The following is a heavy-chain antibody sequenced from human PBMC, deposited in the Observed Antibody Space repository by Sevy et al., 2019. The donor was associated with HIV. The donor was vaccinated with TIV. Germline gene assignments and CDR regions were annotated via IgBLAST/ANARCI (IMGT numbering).Heavy chain of an antibody. V-gene: IGHV2-70*01. CDR3: ARTPYGDYDEGFDY. CDR1: GFSLTTSGMC. J-gene: IGHJ4*02. D-gene: IGHD4-17*01. CDR2: IDWDDDQ. Sequence: SGPTLVKPTQTLTLTCTFSGFSLTTSGMCVSWIRQPPGKALEWLALIDWDDDQYYSTSLKTRLTISKDTSKNQVVLRMTNMDTVDTTTYYCARTPYGDYDEGFDYWGQGTLVTVSS.